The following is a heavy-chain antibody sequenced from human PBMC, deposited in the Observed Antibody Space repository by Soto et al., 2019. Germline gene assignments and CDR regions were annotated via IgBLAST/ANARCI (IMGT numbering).Heavy chain of an antibody. CDR3: ARTRSFTLGFYYDGMDV. CDR1: GYRFTSSW. J-gene: IGHJ6*02. D-gene: IGHD6-6*01. CDR2: VYPGDSDT. V-gene: IGHV5-51*01. Sequence: VESLKISCQGSGYRFTSSWIGWVRQMPGKGLEWMGIVYPGDSDTRYSPSFQGQVTISADKSLRTAYLQWTSLKASDTALYYCARTRSFTLGFYYDGMDVWGQGTTVTVSS.